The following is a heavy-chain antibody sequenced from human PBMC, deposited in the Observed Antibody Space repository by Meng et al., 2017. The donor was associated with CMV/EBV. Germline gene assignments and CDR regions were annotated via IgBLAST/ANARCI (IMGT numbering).Heavy chain of an antibody. V-gene: IGHV3-21*01. Sequence: GESLKISCAASGFTFSDYSMNWVRQAPGKGLEWVSSISNSSSYIYYADSVKGRFTISRDNAKNSLYLQMNSLRAEDTAVYYCARGPDSSGYYSVDYWGQGTLVTVSS. CDR3: ARGPDSSGYYSVDY. CDR2: ISNSSSYI. D-gene: IGHD3-22*01. J-gene: IGHJ4*02. CDR1: GFTFSDYS.